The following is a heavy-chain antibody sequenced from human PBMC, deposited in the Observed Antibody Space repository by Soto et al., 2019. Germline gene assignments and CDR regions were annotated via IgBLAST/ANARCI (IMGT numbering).Heavy chain of an antibody. Sequence: QVQLVQSGADVKTPGASVRVSCKASGYTFTGYYVHWVREAPGQGLEWMGWINPETGGTSYAQKLQGGVTLSRDTSMKTAYLELSTLRFDDAAVYFCARERYQVISDGMDVWGQGTTVTVSS. CDR1: GYTFTGYY. CDR2: INPETGGT. D-gene: IGHD2-2*01. CDR3: ARERYQVISDGMDV. V-gene: IGHV1-2*02. J-gene: IGHJ6*02.